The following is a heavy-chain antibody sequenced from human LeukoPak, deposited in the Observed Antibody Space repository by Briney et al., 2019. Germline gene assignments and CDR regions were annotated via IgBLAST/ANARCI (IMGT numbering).Heavy chain of an antibody. D-gene: IGHD3-22*01. J-gene: IGHJ4*02. V-gene: IGHV3-23*01. CDR1: GFTFSRSA. CDR2: IIYSGGAT. Sequence: PGGSLRLSCAASGFTFSRSAMTWVRQGPGTGLEFVASIIYSGGATCYADSVKGRFTISRDNSKNTLYLQMNSLRAEDTALYYCAKDGLYYDGSEHVYYFDSWSQGTLVTVSS. CDR3: AKDGLYYDGSEHVYYFDS.